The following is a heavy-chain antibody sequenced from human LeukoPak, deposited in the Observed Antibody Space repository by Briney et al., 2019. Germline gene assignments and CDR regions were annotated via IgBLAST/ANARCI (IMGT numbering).Heavy chain of an antibody. Sequence: GGSLRLSCAASGFTFDEYGMSWVRRAPGKGLEWVSGINWKGGTTAYADSVKGRFTISRDNAKNSLYLQMNSLRAEDTAFYYCAKVGGELLPGNFDYWGQGILVTVSS. J-gene: IGHJ4*02. V-gene: IGHV3-20*04. CDR3: AKVGGELLPGNFDY. CDR2: INWKGGTT. D-gene: IGHD1-26*01. CDR1: GFTFDEYG.